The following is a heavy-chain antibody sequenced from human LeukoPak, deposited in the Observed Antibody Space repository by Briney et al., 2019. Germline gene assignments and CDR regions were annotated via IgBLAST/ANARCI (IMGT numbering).Heavy chain of an antibody. J-gene: IGHJ3*02. D-gene: IGHD3-22*01. V-gene: IGHV3-11*05. CDR3: AREAYYDSSGYYAAFDI. Sequence: GRFTISRDNAKNSLYLRMNRLRSEDTAVYYCAREAYYDSSGYYAAFDIWGQGTMVTVSS.